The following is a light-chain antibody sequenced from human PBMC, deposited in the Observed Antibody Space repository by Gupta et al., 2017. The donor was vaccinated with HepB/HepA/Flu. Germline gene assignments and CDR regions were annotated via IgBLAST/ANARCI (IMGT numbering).Light chain of an antibody. V-gene: IGLV3-1*01. CDR3: QAWESRTEV. Sequence: SYELTQPPSVSVSPGQTASITCSGDKLGDKYTCWYQQKPGQSPVLVIYQDSKRPSGIPERFSGSNSGNTDTLTISATQAMEEADDYCQAWESRTEVFGTGTKVTVL. J-gene: IGLJ1*01. CDR2: QDS. CDR1: KLGDKY.